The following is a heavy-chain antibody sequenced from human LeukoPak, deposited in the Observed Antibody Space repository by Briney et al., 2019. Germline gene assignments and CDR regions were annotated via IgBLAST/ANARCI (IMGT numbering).Heavy chain of an antibody. CDR3: AKYYNSGTYSLDY. CDR2: VSPDGSTT. J-gene: IGHJ4*02. Sequence: QPGGSLRLSCAASGFTFSSYWMHWVRQTPGKGLVWVSRVSPDGSTTYYADSVKGRFTISRDNAKNTLYLQMNSLRAEDTAVYYCAKYYNSGTYSLDYWGQGTLVTVSP. CDR1: GFTFSSYW. D-gene: IGHD3-10*01. V-gene: IGHV3-74*01.